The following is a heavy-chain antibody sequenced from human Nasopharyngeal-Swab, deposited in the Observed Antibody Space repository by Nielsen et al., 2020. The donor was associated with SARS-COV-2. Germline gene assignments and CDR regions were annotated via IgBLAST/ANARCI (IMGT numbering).Heavy chain of an antibody. CDR3: VSGVGGY. D-gene: IGHD2-15*01. CDR1: GFTFSSYS. V-gene: IGHV3-48*01. CDR2: ISSSSSTI. Sequence: GESLKISCAASGFTFSSYSMNWVRQAPGKGLEWFSYISSSSSTIYYADSVKGRFTISRDNAKNSLYLQMNSLRAEDTAVYYCVSGVGGYWGQGTLVTVSS. J-gene: IGHJ4*02.